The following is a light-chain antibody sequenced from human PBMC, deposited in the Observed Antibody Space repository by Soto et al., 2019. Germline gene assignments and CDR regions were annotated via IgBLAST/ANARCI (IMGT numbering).Light chain of an antibody. J-gene: IGKJ1*01. V-gene: IGKV1-5*01. CDR2: HAS. Sequence: DIQMTQSPSTLSASIGDRVTITCRASQTINNWLAWYQQKPGKAPNLLIYHASNLETGVPSRFSGSAFGTEFTLTINSLQPDDFATYYCQHYNSYPWTFGQGTKV. CDR1: QTINNW. CDR3: QHYNSYPWT.